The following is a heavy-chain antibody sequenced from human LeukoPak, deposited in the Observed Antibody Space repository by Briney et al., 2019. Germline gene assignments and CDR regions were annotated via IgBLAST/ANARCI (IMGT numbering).Heavy chain of an antibody. CDR3: AKDIGEIMITFGGVIDGGYFDY. CDR1: GFTFDDYA. V-gene: IGHV3-43*02. J-gene: IGHJ4*02. Sequence: QPGGSLRLSCAASGFTFDDYAMHWVRQAPGKGLEWVSLIGGDGGSTYYADSVKGRFTISRDNSKNSLYLQMNSLRTEDTALYYCAKDIGEIMITFGGVIDGGYFDYWGQGTLVTVSS. CDR2: IGGDGGST. D-gene: IGHD3-16*02.